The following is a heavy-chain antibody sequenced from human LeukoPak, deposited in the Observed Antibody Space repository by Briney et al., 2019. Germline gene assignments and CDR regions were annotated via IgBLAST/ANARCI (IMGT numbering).Heavy chain of an antibody. Sequence: GGSLRLSCAASGSGLRHYYMTWIRQAPGKGLEWISYISDSGNSIYYADSVRGRFTISRDNAKNSLYLQLNSLRAEDTAIYYCARALGLGPGGWFDPWGQGTLVTVSS. D-gene: IGHD5-18*01. CDR3: ARALGLGPGGWFDP. J-gene: IGHJ5*02. CDR1: GSGLRHYY. V-gene: IGHV3-11*01. CDR2: ISDSGNSI.